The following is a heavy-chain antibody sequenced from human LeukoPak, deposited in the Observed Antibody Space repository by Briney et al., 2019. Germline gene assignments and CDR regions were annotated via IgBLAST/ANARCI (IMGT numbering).Heavy chain of an antibody. J-gene: IGHJ4*02. CDR3: ARGSPGGSYYNY. D-gene: IGHD1-26*01. V-gene: IGHV4-34*01. CDR2: INHSGST. Sequence: SETLSLTCAVYGGSFSGYYWSWIRQPPGKGLEWIGEINHSGSTNYNPSLKSRVTISVDTSKNQFSLKLSSVTAADTAVYYCARGSPGGSYYNYWGQGALVTVSS. CDR1: GGSFSGYY.